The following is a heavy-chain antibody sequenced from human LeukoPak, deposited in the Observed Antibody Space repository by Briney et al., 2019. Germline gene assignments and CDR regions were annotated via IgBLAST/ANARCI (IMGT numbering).Heavy chain of an antibody. J-gene: IGHJ3*02. V-gene: IGHV4-61*02. D-gene: IGHD3-22*01. CDR1: GDSVSSGDYY. CDR3: ARGPYSYDSSGAFDI. Sequence: PSQTLSLTCTVSGDSVSSGDYYWSWIRQPAGKGLEWIGRISSSGSTNYNPSLKSRVTISVDTSKNQFSLKLSSVTAADTAVYFCARGPYSYDSSGAFDIWGQGTMVTVSS. CDR2: ISSSGST.